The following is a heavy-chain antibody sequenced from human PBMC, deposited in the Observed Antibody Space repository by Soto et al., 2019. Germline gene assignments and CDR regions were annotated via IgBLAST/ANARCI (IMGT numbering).Heavy chain of an antibody. CDR3: ASGHVTERFDP. CDR2: IIPIFGTA. V-gene: IGHV1-69*13. J-gene: IGHJ5*02. D-gene: IGHD1-26*01. CDR1: GGTFSSYA. Sequence: ASVKVSFKASGGTFSSYAISWVRQAPGQGLEWMGGIIPIFGTANYAQKFQGRVTITADESTSTAYMELSSLRSEDTAVYYCASGHVTERFDPWGQGTLVTVSS.